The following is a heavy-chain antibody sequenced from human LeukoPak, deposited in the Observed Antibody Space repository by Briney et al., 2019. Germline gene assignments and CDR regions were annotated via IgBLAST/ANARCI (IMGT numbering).Heavy chain of an antibody. J-gene: IGHJ4*02. Sequence: GGSLRLSCAASGFTLSDYYMSWIRQAPGKGLEWVSYISSSGSTIYYADSVKGRFTISRGNAKNSLYLQMNSLRAEDTAVYYCARDPYYYYDSSGSPFDYWGQGTLVTVSS. V-gene: IGHV3-11*01. CDR1: GFTLSDYY. CDR2: ISSSGSTI. D-gene: IGHD3-22*01. CDR3: ARDPYYYYDSSGSPFDY.